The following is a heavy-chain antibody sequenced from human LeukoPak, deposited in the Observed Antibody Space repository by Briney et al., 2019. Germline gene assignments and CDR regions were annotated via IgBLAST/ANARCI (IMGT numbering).Heavy chain of an antibody. Sequence: SETLSLTCTVSGVSISSSNSYWGWIRQPPGKGLEWIGSIYYSGNTYYNASLKSQVSISIDTSKNQFSLRLTSVTASDTAVYYCARQTGSGLFILPGGQGTLVTVSS. D-gene: IGHD3/OR15-3a*01. V-gene: IGHV4-39*01. J-gene: IGHJ4*02. CDR1: GVSISSSNSY. CDR3: ARQTGSGLFILP. CDR2: IYYSGNT.